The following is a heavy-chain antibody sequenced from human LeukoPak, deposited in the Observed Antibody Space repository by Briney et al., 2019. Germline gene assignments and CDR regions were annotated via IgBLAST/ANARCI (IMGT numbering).Heavy chain of an antibody. V-gene: IGHV3-20*04. Sequence: GGSLRLSCAASGFTFEDHGMSWVRQVPGKGLGWVSGIHWSGVGTGYAASVKGRFTISRDNSKNALYLEMNSLRPEDTAVYYCARLKYSSSSPLFDYWGQGTLVTVSS. CDR2: IHWSGVGT. CDR3: ARLKYSSSSPLFDY. D-gene: IGHD6-6*01. CDR1: GFTFEDHG. J-gene: IGHJ4*02.